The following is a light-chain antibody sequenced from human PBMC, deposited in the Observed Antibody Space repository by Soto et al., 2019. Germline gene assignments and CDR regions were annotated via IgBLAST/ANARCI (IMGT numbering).Light chain of an antibody. V-gene: IGLV6-57*04. CDR1: SGSIASNY. CDR2: EDN. J-gene: IGLJ2*01. CDR3: QSYDSSNHVV. Sequence: NFMLTHPHSVSESPGKTVTISCTRSSGSIASNYVQWYQQRPGSAPTTMIYEDNQRPSGVPDRFSGSIDSSSNSASLTISGLKTEDEADYYCQSYDSSNHVVFGGGTKVTVL.